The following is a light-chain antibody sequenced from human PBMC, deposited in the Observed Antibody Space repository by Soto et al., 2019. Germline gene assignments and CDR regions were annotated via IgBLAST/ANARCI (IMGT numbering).Light chain of an antibody. J-gene: IGKJ1*01. CDR1: QSISNH. V-gene: IGKV1-39*01. CDR2: AAS. CDR3: QQSYSSPPT. Sequence: GARVIITCRASQSISNHLNWYQQKPGKAPKLLIFAASSLQSGVPSRFSGSRSGPDFTLTISSLQPEDFATYYCQQSYSSPPTFGQGTKVDIK.